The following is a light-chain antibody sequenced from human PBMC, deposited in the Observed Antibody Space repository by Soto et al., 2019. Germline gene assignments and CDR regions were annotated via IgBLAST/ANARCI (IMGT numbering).Light chain of an antibody. CDR3: SSYTSSTTRV. V-gene: IGLV2-14*03. J-gene: IGLJ3*02. CDR1: SSDFGGYNY. Sequence: QSVLTQPASVSGSPGQSIPISCTGTSSDFGGYNYVSWYQQHPGKAPKLMIYDVSNRPSGVSNRFSGSKSGNTASLTISGLQAEDEADYYCSSYTSSTTRVFGGGTQLTLL. CDR2: DVS.